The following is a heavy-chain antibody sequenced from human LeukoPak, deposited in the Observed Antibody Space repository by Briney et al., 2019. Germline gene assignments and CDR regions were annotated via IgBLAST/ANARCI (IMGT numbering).Heavy chain of an antibody. J-gene: IGHJ4*02. D-gene: IGHD5-24*01. V-gene: IGHV4-61*01. CDR1: GGSVSSGSYY. CDR3: ARALRVEMATVQFDY. Sequence: SETLSLTCTVSGGSVSSGSYYWSWIRQPPGKGLEWIGYIYYSGSTNYNPSLKSRVTISVDTSKNQFSLKLSSVTAADTAVYYCARALRVEMATVQFDYWGQGTLVTVSS. CDR2: IYYSGST.